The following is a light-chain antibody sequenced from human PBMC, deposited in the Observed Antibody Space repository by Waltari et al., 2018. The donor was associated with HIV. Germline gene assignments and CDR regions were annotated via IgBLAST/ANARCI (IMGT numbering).Light chain of an antibody. CDR3: QTWGTGMV. CDR2: LNSDGSH. Sequence: QLVLTQSPSASASLGASVKLTCTLSSGHSSYAIAWHQQQPEKGPRYLMKLNSDGSHSKGEGIPDRFSGSSSGAERYLTISSLQSDDEADYYCQTWGTGMVFGGGTKLTVL. CDR1: SGHSSYA. V-gene: IGLV4-69*01. J-gene: IGLJ2*01.